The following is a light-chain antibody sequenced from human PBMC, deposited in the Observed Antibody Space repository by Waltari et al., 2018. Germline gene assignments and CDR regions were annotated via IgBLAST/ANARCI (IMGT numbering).Light chain of an antibody. V-gene: IGLV3-25*03. CDR3: QSADSTGTYWV. CDR1: ALHKQF. CDR2: KDR. J-gene: IGLJ3*02. Sequence: SYEVTQPPSVSVSPGQTARITCSGDALHKQFVYWYQQKPGQAPVLMIYKDRERSSGIPERFSGSSSGTTATLTISGAQAEDEAEYHCQSADSTGTYWVFGGGTKLTVL.